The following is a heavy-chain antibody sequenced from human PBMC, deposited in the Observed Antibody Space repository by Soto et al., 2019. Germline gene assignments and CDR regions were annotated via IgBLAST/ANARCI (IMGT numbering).Heavy chain of an antibody. J-gene: IGHJ6*02. Sequence: GGSLRLSCAASGFTLTDHYMDWVRQAPGKGLEWVGRSRNKDHSYSTEYAASVEGRFTISRDDSQSSLYLQMNSLKSEDTAVYFCARGHNGFDVWGQGTTVTVSS. CDR1: GFTLTDHY. CDR2: SRNKDHSYST. CDR3: ARGHNGFDV. V-gene: IGHV3-72*01.